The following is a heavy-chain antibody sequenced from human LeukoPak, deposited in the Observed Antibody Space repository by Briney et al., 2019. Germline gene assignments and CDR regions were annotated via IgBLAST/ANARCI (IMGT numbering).Heavy chain of an antibody. D-gene: IGHD5-18*01. CDR2: IYYSGST. V-gene: IGHV4-59*01. CDR3: VRDTVGYGAAFDY. CDR1: GGSISSYY. Sequence: SETLSLTCTVSGGSISSYYWSWIRQPPGKGLEWIGYIYYSGSTNYNPSLKSRVTISVDTSKNQFSLKLSSVTAADTAVYYCVRDTVGYGAAFDYWGQGTLVTVSS. J-gene: IGHJ4*02.